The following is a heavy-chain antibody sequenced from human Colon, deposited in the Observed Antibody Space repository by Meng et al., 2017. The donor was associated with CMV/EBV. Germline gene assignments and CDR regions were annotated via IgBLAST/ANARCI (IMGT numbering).Heavy chain of an antibody. CDR3: ARDPLELGVNDYFDY. Sequence: GESLKISCAASGFTFSNFAMHWVRQAPGKGLEWVALISHDGRNQFYADSVKGRVKGRFTISRDNSKSTLYLQINSLRAEDTAAYYCARDPLELGVNDYFDYWGQGTLVTVSS. V-gene: IGHV3-30*04. D-gene: IGHD1-7*01. CDR2: ISHDGRNQ. J-gene: IGHJ4*02. CDR1: GFTFSNFA.